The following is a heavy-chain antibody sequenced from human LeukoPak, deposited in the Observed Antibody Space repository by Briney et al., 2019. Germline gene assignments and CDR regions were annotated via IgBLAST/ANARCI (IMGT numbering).Heavy chain of an antibody. CDR2: ISDDGSQK. Sequence: GRSLRLSCAASEFTFSSYAMDWVRQAPGKGLEWVAVISDDGSQKYYADSAKGRFTISRDNSKNTLYLEMNSLRAEDTAVYYCAKERFGTGYSYYPYNGMDVWGRGTTVTVSS. V-gene: IGHV3-30*18. J-gene: IGHJ6*02. D-gene: IGHD3-22*01. CDR1: EFTFSSYA. CDR3: AKERFGTGYSYYPYNGMDV.